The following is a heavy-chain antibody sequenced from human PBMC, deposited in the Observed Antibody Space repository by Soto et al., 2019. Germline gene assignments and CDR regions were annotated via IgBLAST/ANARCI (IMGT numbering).Heavy chain of an antibody. CDR3: ARDQGTVTTMADDAFDI. CDR1: GGTFSSYT. CDR2: IIPILGIA. V-gene: IGHV1-69*08. J-gene: IGHJ3*02. Sequence: QVQLVQSGAEVKKPGSSVKVSCKASGGTFSSYTISWVRQAPGQGLEWMGRIIPILGIANYAQKFQGRVTITAEKSTSTAYMELSSLRSEDTAVYYCARDQGTVTTMADDAFDIWGQGTMVTVSS. D-gene: IGHD4-17*01.